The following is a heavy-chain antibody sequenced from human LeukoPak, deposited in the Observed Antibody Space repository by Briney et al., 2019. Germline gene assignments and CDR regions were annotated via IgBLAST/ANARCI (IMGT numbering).Heavy chain of an antibody. J-gene: IGHJ4*02. V-gene: IGHV3-7*01. CDR1: GFTFRSYW. Sequence: GGSLGLSCAAFGFTFRSYWMTWVRQAPGKGWEWVANLKQDGSEKYYVDSVKGRFTISRDNAKNSLSLQMNSLRAEDTAVYYCARDDYYDSSDYYSEIDYWGQGTLVTVSS. CDR3: ARDDYYDSSDYYSEIDY. CDR2: LKQDGSEK. D-gene: IGHD3-22*01.